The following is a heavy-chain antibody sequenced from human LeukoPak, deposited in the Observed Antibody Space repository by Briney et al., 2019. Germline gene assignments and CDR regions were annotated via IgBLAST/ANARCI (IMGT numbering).Heavy chain of an antibody. CDR1: GVSMNTHF. D-gene: IGHD5-24*01. Sequence: PSETLSLTCSVSGVSMNTHFWSWIRQPPGKGLEWIGYIDHSGTTSYNPSLKSRVTISVDTSSNQFSLKLSSVTAADTAVYYCARLKRWLQFDYYYYGMDVWGQGTTVTVSS. CDR3: ARLKRWLQFDYYYYGMDV. J-gene: IGHJ6*02. V-gene: IGHV4-59*08. CDR2: IDHSGTT.